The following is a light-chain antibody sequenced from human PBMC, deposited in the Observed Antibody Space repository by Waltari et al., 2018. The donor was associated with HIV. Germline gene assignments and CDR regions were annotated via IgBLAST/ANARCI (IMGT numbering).Light chain of an antibody. V-gene: IGKV3D-11*01. CDR2: DTS. J-gene: IGKJ2*01. CDR3: QQRQNQYT. CDR1: QGISDY. Sequence: IVLVQSPATLPFSQGERATLFCRASQGISDYLAWYQQKAGQPPRLLIFDTSNRATGVPARFSGSGSGTDFTLTISSLEPGDSAVYYCQQRQNQYTFGQGTTLEIK.